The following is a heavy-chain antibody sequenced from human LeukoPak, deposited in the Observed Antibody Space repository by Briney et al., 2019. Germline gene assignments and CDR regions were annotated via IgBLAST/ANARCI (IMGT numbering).Heavy chain of an antibody. J-gene: IGHJ4*02. V-gene: IGHV4-34*01. CDR3: ARLSSFGSGGSCYDY. Sequence: SETLSLACAVYGGSFSGYYWSWIRQPPGKGLEWIGEINHSGSTNYNPSLKSRVTISVDTSKNQFSLKLSSVTAADTAVYYCARLSSFGSGGSCYDYWGQGTLVTVSS. D-gene: IGHD2-15*01. CDR1: GGSFSGYY. CDR2: INHSGST.